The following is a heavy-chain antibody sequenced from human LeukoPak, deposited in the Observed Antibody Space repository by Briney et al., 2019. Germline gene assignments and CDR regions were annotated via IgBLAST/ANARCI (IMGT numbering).Heavy chain of an antibody. V-gene: IGHV4-30-4*01. D-gene: IGHD3-22*01. Sequence: PSETLSLTCTVSGDSISSFDYSWSWIRQPPGKGLEWIGYIQHSGSTHYNPSLKSRVTIFVDMSKNESSLNLRSVTAADTALYYCAIGYYDVTGSQGWFDPWGQGTLVSVSS. CDR1: GDSISSFDYS. CDR2: IQHSGST. J-gene: IGHJ5*02. CDR3: AIGYYDVTGSQGWFDP.